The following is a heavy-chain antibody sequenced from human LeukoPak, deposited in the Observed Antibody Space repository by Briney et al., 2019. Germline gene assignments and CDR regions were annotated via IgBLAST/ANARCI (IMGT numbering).Heavy chain of an antibody. CDR3: ARGTADAAMVNNY. J-gene: IGHJ4*02. D-gene: IGHD5-18*01. CDR1: GYTFTSYD. V-gene: IGHV1-8*01. CDR2: MNPNSGNT. Sequence: ASVKVSCKASGYTFTSYDINWVRQATGQGLEWMGWMNPNSGNTGYAQKFQGRVTMTRNTSISTDYMELSSLRSEDTAVYYCARGTADAAMVNNYWGQGTLVTVSS.